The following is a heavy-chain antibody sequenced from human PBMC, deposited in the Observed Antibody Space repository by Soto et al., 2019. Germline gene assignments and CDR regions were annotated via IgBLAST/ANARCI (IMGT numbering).Heavy chain of an antibody. J-gene: IGHJ4*02. D-gene: IGHD3-3*01. V-gene: IGHV3-30*18. Sequence: GGSLRLSCAASGFTFSSYGMHWVRQAPGKGLEWVAVISYDGSNTYYADSVKGRFTISRDNSKNTLYLQMNSLRAEDTAVYYCAKERGGYYDFWSGSLDYWGQGTLVTVSS. CDR2: ISYDGSNT. CDR3: AKERGGYYDFWSGSLDY. CDR1: GFTFSSYG.